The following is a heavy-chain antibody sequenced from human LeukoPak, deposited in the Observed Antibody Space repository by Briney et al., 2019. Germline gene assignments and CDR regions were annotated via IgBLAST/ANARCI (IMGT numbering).Heavy chain of an antibody. CDR2: IYYSGST. D-gene: IGHD3-9*01. CDR3: ARLLYGIPTFFDY. J-gene: IGHJ4*02. CDR1: GGSISSSSYY. Sequence: KPSETLSLTCTVSGGSISSSSYYWGWIRQPPGKGLEWIGSIYYSGSTYYNPSLKSRVTISVDTSKNQFSLKLSSVTAADTAVYYCARLLYGIPTFFDYWGQGTLVTVSS. V-gene: IGHV4-39*01.